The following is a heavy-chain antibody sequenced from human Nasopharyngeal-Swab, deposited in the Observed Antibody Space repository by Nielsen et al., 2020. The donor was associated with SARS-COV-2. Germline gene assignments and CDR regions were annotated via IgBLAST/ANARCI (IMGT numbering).Heavy chain of an antibody. V-gene: IGHV1-18*04. Sequence: ASVTVSRMACGYTFTSYGISWVRQAPGQGLEWMGWISAYNGNTNYAQKLQGRVTMTTDTSTSTAYMELRSLRSDDTAVYYCARDRQDSSGYEPFDYWGQGTLVTVSS. CDR1: GYTFTSYG. D-gene: IGHD3-22*01. CDR3: ARDRQDSSGYEPFDY. J-gene: IGHJ4*02. CDR2: ISAYNGNT.